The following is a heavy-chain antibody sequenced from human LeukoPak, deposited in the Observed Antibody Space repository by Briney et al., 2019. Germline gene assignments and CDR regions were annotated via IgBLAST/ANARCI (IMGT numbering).Heavy chain of an antibody. Sequence: AESLSLTCTLPGGSISIYYWRWIRQPAGKGLEWIGRFYTSGSPEFNPSLKSRFPIFVDLPKNQLFLKLSSVNTADTAVYYCAREFWIAVADFAFDIWGRGTMATVSS. J-gene: IGHJ3*02. CDR1: GGSISIYY. V-gene: IGHV4-4*07. CDR2: FYTSGSP. CDR3: AREFWIAVADFAFDI. D-gene: IGHD6-19*01.